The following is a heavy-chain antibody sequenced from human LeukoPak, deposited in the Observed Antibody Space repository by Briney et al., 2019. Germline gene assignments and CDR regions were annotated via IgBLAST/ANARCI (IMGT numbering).Heavy chain of an antibody. CDR3: ARAYSSSWYDLYYFDY. D-gene: IGHD6-13*01. V-gene: IGHV3-23*01. CDR2: ISGSGGST. J-gene: IGHJ4*02. CDR1: GFTFSSYW. Sequence: GGSLTRSCAASGFTFSSYWMHWVRQVPGKGLEWVSAISGSGGSTYYADSVKGRFTISRDNSKNTLYLQMNSLRAEDTAVYYCARAYSSSWYDLYYFDYWGQGTLVTVSS.